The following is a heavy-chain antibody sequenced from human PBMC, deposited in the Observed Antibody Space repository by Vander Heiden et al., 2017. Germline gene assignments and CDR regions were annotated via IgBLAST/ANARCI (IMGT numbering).Heavy chain of an antibody. J-gene: IGHJ6*02. CDR1: GFTFNRYA. CDR3: ARDYYGMDV. Sequence: EVQLLESGGGLVQPGGSLRLSCGASGFTFNRYAMSWVRQAPGKGPEWVSEISNSGASTNYADSEKGRFTISRDNSKNTVYLQMNSLRADDTAVYSCARDYYGMDVWGQGTTVIVSS. V-gene: IGHV3-23*01. CDR2: ISNSGAST.